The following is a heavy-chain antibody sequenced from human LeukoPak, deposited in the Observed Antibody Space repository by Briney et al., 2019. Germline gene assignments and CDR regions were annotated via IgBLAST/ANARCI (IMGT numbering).Heavy chain of an antibody. J-gene: IGHJ4*02. CDR2: IIPIFDTT. CDR1: GGTFGNYA. CDR3: ARGGDAGVWYYYCDF. Sequence: GASVKVSCKTSGGTFGNYAINWVRQAPGHGLEWMGGIIPIFDTTNYAQKFQCRVTITADESTTTAYMELSSLRSEDTAMYYCARGGDAGVWYYYCDFWGQGTQVTVSS. D-gene: IGHD6-19*01. V-gene: IGHV1-69*13.